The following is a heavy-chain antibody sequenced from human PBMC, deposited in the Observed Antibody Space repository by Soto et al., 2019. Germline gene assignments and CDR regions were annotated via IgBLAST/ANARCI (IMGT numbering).Heavy chain of an antibody. CDR3: ARWVGPTSPPYYFDY. J-gene: IGHJ4*02. Sequence: GESLKISCKGSGYRFTSYWIGWVRQMSGKGLEWMGIIYPGDSDTRYSPSFQGQVTISADKSISTAYLQWSSLEASDTAIYYCARWVGPTSPPYYFDYWAQGTLVTVSS. D-gene: IGHD1-26*01. CDR1: GYRFTSYW. V-gene: IGHV5-51*01. CDR2: IYPGDSDT.